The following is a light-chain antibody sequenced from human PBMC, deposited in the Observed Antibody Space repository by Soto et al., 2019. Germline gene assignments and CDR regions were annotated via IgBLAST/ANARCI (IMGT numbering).Light chain of an antibody. J-gene: IGKJ1*01. V-gene: IGKV1-5*01. CDR1: QSIGNW. CDR2: DAS. CDR3: QQYGSSPPWT. Sequence: DIQLTQSPSFLSASVGDRVTITCRASQSIGNWLAWYQQKPGKAPNLLIYDASTLENGVPSRFSGSASGTDFTLTISRLEPEDFAVYYCQQYGSSPPWTFGQGTKVDIK.